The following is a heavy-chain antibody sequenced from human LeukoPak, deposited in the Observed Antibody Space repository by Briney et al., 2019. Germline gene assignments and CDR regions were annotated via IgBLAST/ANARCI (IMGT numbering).Heavy chain of an antibody. CDR1: GYTFTNYG. CDR3: AREGRPLYSSYFYSEYFRH. CDR2: ISAYTGKT. Sequence: ASVKVSCKASGYTFTNYGITWVRQASGQGIEWMGWISAYTGKTNSAQKLQGRVTMTTDTSTSTGYMELRSLRSDDTAVYYCAREGRPLYSSYFYSEYFRHWGQGTLVTVSS. D-gene: IGHD6-19*01. V-gene: IGHV1-18*01. J-gene: IGHJ1*01.